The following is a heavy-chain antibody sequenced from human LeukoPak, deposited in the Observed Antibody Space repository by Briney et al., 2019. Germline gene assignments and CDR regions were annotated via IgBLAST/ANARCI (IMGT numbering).Heavy chain of an antibody. CDR3: ARVGYYDSSGYYVADY. V-gene: IGHV4-61*02. J-gene: IGHJ4*02. Sequence: SETLSLTCTVSGGSISSGSYYWSWIRQPAGKGLEWIGRIYTSGSTNYNPSLKSRVTISVDTSKNQFSLKLSSVTAADTAVYYCARVGYYDSSGYYVADYWGQGTLVTVSS. D-gene: IGHD3-22*01. CDR1: GGSISSGSYY. CDR2: IYTSGST.